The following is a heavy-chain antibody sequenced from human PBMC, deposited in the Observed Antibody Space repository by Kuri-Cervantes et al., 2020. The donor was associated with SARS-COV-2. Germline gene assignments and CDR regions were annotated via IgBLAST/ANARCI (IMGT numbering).Heavy chain of an antibody. J-gene: IGHJ4*02. D-gene: IGHD2-21*01. CDR1: GFNFSRTD. Sequence: GGSLRLSCAASGFNFSRTDMHWVRQAPGKGLEWVAVISHDGKNKKCIASGKGRFTISRDNSQNTLYLQMKSLTSEDTAIYYCAKDRVGVHDFWGQGTLVTVSS. CDR3: AKDRVGVHDF. CDR2: ISHDGKNK. V-gene: IGHV3-30*18.